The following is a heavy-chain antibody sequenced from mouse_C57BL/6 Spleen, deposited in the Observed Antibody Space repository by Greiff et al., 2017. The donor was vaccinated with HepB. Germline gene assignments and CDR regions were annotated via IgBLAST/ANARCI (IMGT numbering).Heavy chain of an antibody. Sequence: VKLVESGPGLVQPSQSLSITCTVSGFSLTSYGVHWVRQSPGKGLEWLGVIWSGGSTDYNAAFISRLSISKDNSKSQVFFKMNSLQADDTAIYYCASWDNYAMDYWGQGTSVTVSS. V-gene: IGHV2-2*01. CDR2: IWSGGST. CDR1: GFSLTSYG. J-gene: IGHJ4*01. CDR3: ASWDNYAMDY. D-gene: IGHD4-1*01.